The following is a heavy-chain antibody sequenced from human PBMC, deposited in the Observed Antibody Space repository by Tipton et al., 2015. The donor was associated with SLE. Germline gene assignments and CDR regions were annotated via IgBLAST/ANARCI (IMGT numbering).Heavy chain of an antibody. V-gene: IGHV4-34*01. CDR1: GGSFSGYY. D-gene: IGHD2-2*01. CDR2: INHSGST. J-gene: IGHJ6*02. Sequence: TLSLTCAVYGGSFSGYYWIWIRQPPGKGLEWIGEINHSGSTNYNPSLKSRVTISVDTSKNQFSLKLSPVTAADTAVYYCAREAVPAAIYGMDVWGQGTTVTVSS. CDR3: AREAVPAAIYGMDV.